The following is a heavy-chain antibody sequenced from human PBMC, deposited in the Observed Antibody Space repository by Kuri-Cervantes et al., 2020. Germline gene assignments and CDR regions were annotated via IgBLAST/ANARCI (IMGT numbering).Heavy chain of an antibody. D-gene: IGHD3-10*01. Sequence: GESLKISCAASGFTFSSFAMSWVRQGPGKGLEWVSGMTNSGDGYYADSVKGRSTISRDNSKNTLDLQMNSLRAEDTAVYYCAKNYGSGSNIVDYWGQGTLVTVSS. V-gene: IGHV3-23*01. CDR1: GFTFSSFA. CDR3: AKNYGSGSNIVDY. CDR2: MTNSGDG. J-gene: IGHJ4*02.